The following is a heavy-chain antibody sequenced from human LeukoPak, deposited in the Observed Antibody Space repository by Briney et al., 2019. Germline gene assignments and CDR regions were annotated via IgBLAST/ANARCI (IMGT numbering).Heavy chain of an antibody. V-gene: IGHV4-34*01. Sequence: TSSETLSLTSAVYGGSFSGYYWSWVRQTPGKGLEWIGEINHSGSTNYNPSLKSRVTISVDTSKNQFSLKLSSVTAADTAVYYCARLISAYYADYWGQGALVTVSS. CDR3: ARLISAYYADY. CDR1: GGSFSGYY. D-gene: IGHD1-26*01. J-gene: IGHJ4*02. CDR2: INHSGST.